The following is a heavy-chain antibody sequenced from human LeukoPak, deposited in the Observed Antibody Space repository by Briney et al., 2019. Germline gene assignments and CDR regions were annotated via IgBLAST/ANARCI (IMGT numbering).Heavy chain of an antibody. V-gene: IGHV3-23*01. CDR3: AKGSDLWFGET. J-gene: IGHJ4*02. D-gene: IGHD3-10*01. CDR1: GFTFSSYA. Sequence: GGSLRLSCATSGFTFSSYAMSWVRQAPGKGLERVSVISGGGDRTYYADSVKGRFTISRDNSKNTLYLQMNSLRAEDSAVFYCAKGSDLWFGETWGQGTLVTVSS. CDR2: ISGGGDRT.